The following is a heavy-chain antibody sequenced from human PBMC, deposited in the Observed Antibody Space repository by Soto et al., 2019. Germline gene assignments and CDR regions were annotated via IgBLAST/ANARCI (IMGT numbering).Heavy chain of an antibody. CDR2: IYHSGST. J-gene: IGHJ5*02. V-gene: IGHV4-39*01. Sequence: SETLSLTCTVSNGSISSAIYYWGWIRQPPGKGLEWIRSIYHSGSTYYNPPLQGRVTISVDTSKNQFSLKLSSVTAADTAVYFCAGRSSLASVQVYFGEISNYNWFDPWGQGTLVTVSS. CDR3: AGRSSLASVQVYFGEISNYNWFDP. CDR1: NGSISSAIYY. D-gene: IGHD3-10*01.